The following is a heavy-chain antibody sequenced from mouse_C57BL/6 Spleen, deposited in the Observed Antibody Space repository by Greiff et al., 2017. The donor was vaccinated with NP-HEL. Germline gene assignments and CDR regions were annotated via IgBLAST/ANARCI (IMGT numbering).Heavy chain of an antibody. Sequence: EVKLVESGEGLVKPGGSLKLSCAASGFTFSSYAMSWVRQTPEKRLEWVAYISSGGDYTYYADTVKGRFTISRDNARNTLYLQMSSLKSEDTAMYYCTRAFGYYNAMDYWGQGTSVTVAS. CDR1: GFTFSSYA. CDR3: TRAFGYYNAMDY. CDR2: ISSGGDYT. V-gene: IGHV5-9-1*02. D-gene: IGHD2-12*01. J-gene: IGHJ4*01.